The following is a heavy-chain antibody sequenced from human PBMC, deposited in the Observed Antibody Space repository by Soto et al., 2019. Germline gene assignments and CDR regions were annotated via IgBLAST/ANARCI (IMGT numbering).Heavy chain of an antibody. CDR1: GYTFTSYA. CDR2: INAGNGNT. Sequence: GASVKVSCKASGYTFTSYAMHWVRQAPGQRLEWMGWINAGNGNTKYSQKFQGRVTITRDTSASTAYMELSSLRSEDTAVYYCARGAPLLSYFKSYFDYWGQGTLVTVSS. D-gene: IGHD2-21*01. J-gene: IGHJ4*02. V-gene: IGHV1-3*01. CDR3: ARGAPLLSYFKSYFDY.